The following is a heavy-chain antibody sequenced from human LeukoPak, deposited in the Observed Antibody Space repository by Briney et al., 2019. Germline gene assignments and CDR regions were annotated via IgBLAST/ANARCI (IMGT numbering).Heavy chain of an antibody. CDR1: GFTFSDYY. Sequence: GGSLRLSCAASGFTFSDYYMSWIRQAPGKGLEWVSYISSSGSTIYYADSVKGRFTISRDNAKNSLYLQMNSLRAEDTAVYYCAKVGFPGIAVAGNYYYYYMDVWGKGTTVTISS. CDR3: AKVGFPGIAVAGNYYYYYMDV. CDR2: ISSSGSTI. J-gene: IGHJ6*03. V-gene: IGHV3-11*04. D-gene: IGHD6-19*01.